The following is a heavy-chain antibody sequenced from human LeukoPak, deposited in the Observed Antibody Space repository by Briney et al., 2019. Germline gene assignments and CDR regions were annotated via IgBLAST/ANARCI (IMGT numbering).Heavy chain of an antibody. CDR2: IYPGDSDT. CDR1: GYSFTSYW. D-gene: IGHD3-9*01. Sequence: GESLKISRKGSGYSFTSYWIGWVRQMPGKGLEWMGIIYPGDSDTRYSPSFQGQVTISADKSISTAYLQWSSLKASDTAMYYCARHPSSRYFDSGGGYYYYYGMDVWGQGTTVTVSS. J-gene: IGHJ6*02. CDR3: ARHPSSRYFDSGGGYYYYYGMDV. V-gene: IGHV5-51*01.